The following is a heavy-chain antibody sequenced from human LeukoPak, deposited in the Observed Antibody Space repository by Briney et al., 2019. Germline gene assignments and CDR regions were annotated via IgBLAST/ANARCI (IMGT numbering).Heavy chain of an antibody. D-gene: IGHD2-2*01. CDR2: ISGSGGST. CDR3: AKSLEDIVVVPAAVDY. J-gene: IGHJ4*02. V-gene: IGHV3-23*01. Sequence: PGGSLRLSCAASGFTFSSYWMSWVRQAPGKGLEWVSAISGSGGSTYYADSVKGRFTISRDNSKNTLYLQMNSLRAEDTAVYYCAKSLEDIVVVPAAVDYWGQGTLVTVSS. CDR1: GFTFSSYW.